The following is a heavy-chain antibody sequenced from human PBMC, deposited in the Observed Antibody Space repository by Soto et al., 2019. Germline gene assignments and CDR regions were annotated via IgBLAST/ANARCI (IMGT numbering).Heavy chain of an antibody. D-gene: IGHD2-2*01. J-gene: IGHJ6*02. V-gene: IGHV3-74*01. CDR2: INSDGSST. Sequence: GGSLRLSCAASGFTFSSYWMHWVRQAPGKGLVWVSRINSDGSSTSYADSVKGRFTISRDNAKNTLYLQMNSLRAEDTAVYYCARDFCSSTSCYAEIGMDVWGQGTTVTVSS. CDR3: ARDFCSSTSCYAEIGMDV. CDR1: GFTFSSYW.